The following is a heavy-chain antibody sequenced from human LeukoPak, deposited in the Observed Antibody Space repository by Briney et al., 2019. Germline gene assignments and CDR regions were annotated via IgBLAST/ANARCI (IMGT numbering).Heavy chain of an antibody. CDR1: GGTFSSYA. Sequence: ASVKVSCKASGGTFSSYAISWVRQAPGQGLEWMGGIIPIFGTANYAQKFQGRVTITTDESTSTAYMELSSLGSEDTAVYYCASGPDNHLIVGALLWRYYFDYWGQGTLVTVSS. D-gene: IGHD1-26*01. J-gene: IGHJ4*02. CDR2: IIPIFGTA. CDR3: ASGPDNHLIVGALLWRYYFDY. V-gene: IGHV1-69*05.